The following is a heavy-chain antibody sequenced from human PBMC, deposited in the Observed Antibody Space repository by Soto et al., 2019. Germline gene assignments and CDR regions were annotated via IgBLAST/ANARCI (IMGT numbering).Heavy chain of an antibody. Sequence: QVQLQESGPGLVKPSQTLSLPCTVSGGSISSGGYYWRWIRQHPGKGLEWIGYIYYSGSTYYNPSLKSRVTISVDTSKNQFSLKLSSVTAADTAVYYCASSQMTTVTPFDYWGQGTLVTVSS. D-gene: IGHD4-17*01. J-gene: IGHJ4*02. V-gene: IGHV4-31*03. CDR3: ASSQMTTVTPFDY. CDR2: IYYSGST. CDR1: GGSISSGGYY.